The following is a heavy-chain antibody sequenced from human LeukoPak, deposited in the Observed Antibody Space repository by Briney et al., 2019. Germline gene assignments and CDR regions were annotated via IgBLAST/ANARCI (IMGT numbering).Heavy chain of an antibody. CDR1: GYTFTSYY. J-gene: IGHJ2*01. Sequence: ASVKVSCKASGYTFTSYYMHWVRQGPGQGLEWMGIINPSGGSTSYAQKFQGRVTMTRDTSTNTVYMELNSLRSEDTAVFYCVRGASSIAALNPFWYFDLWGRGTLVTVSS. CDR2: INPSGGST. CDR3: VRGASSIAALNPFWYFDL. D-gene: IGHD6-6*01. V-gene: IGHV1-46*01.